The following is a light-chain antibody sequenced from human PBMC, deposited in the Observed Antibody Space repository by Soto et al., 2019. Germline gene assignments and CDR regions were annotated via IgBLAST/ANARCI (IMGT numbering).Light chain of an antibody. J-gene: IGKJ1*01. CDR1: ENVGDN. CDR3: QQYHGSPQT. V-gene: IGKV3-20*01. Sequence: DIVMTQSPAALSLSPGERATLSCRASENVGDNLAWYQQKPGQAPRLLLYGTSIRATGIPDRFRGSGSGTDFTLTISRLEPEDFAIYFCQQYHGSPQTFGQGTKVDIK. CDR2: GTS.